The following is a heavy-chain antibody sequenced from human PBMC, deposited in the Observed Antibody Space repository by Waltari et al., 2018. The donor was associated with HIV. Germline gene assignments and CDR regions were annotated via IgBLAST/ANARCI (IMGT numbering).Heavy chain of an antibody. D-gene: IGHD1-1*01. Sequence: EVRLVESGGGLVQPGGSLRLSCAVSGFNFNHYCMTWVRQAPGKGLEWVANIKQDGSQKHYVDSAKGRLTISRDNAKNSVFLQMNDLREDDTATYDCTKGTTHDNWGQGTLVTVSS. CDR3: TKGTTHDN. CDR1: GFNFNHYC. V-gene: IGHV3-7*01. CDR2: IKQDGSQK. J-gene: IGHJ4*02.